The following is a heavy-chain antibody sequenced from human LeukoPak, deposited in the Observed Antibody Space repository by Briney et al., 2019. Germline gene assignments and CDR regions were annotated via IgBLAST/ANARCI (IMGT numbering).Heavy chain of an antibody. CDR1: GFTFRDSA. CDR2: ISFSGTNA. J-gene: IGHJ4*02. D-gene: IGHD6-13*01. CDR3: ARPLAGLIAAAWDY. V-gene: IGHV3-23*01. Sequence: GGSLRLSCAASGFTFRDSAMSWVRQAPGKGLEWVSLISFSGTNAYYADSVKGRFTISRDNAKTSLYLQMSSLRAEDTAVYYCARPLAGLIAAAWDYWGQGSLVTDSA.